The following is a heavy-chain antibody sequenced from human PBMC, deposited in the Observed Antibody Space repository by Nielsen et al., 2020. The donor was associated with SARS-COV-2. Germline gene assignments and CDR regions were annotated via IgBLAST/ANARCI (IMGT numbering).Heavy chain of an antibody. CDR1: GFTFDDYA. J-gene: IGHJ3*01. CDR3: ANGLSS. D-gene: IGHD3-16*02. CDR2: ISWNSGSI. V-gene: IGHV3-9*01. Sequence: SLKISCGDSGFTFDDYAMHWVRQAPGKGLEWVSGISWNSGSIGYADSVKGRFTISRDNAKNSLYLQMNSLRAEDTALYYCANGLSSWGQGTMVTVSS.